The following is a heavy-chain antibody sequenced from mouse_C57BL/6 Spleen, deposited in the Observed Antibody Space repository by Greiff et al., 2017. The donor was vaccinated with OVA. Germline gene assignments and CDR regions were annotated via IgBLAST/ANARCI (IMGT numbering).Heavy chain of an antibody. CDR3: AREGAYAMDY. V-gene: IGHV5-17*01. Sequence: DVMLVESGGGLVKPGGSLKLSCAASGFTFSDYGMHWVRQAPEKGLEWVAYISSGSSTIYYADTVKGRFTISRDNAKNTLFLQITSLRSEDTAMYYCAREGAYAMDYWGQGTSVTVSS. J-gene: IGHJ4*01. CDR1: GFTFSDYG. CDR2: ISSGSSTI.